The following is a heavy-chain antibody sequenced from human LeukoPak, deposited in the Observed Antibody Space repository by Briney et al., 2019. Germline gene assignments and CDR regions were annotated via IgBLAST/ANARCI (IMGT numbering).Heavy chain of an antibody. D-gene: IGHD3-3*01. J-gene: IGHJ4*02. CDR2: IIPIFGTA. CDR1: GGTFSSYA. Sequence: SVKVSCKASGGTFSSYAISWVRQAPGQGLEWTGGIIPIFGTANYAQKFQGRVTITTDESTSTAYMELSSLRSEDTAVYYCARGGRYYDFWSGYRPHYFDSWGQGALVTVSS. CDR3: ARGGRYYDFWSGYRPHYFDS. V-gene: IGHV1-69*05.